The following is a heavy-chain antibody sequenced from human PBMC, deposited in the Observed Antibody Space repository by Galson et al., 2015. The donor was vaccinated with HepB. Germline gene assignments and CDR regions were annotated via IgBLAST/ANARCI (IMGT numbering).Heavy chain of an antibody. CDR2: IYYSGST. CDR3: ARDRNLNWFDP. D-gene: IGHD1-14*01. Sequence: SETLSLTCTVSGGSISSYYWSWIRQPPGKGLEWIGCIYYSGSTNYNPSLKSRVTISVDTSKNQFSLKLSSVTAADTAVYYCARDRNLNWFDPWGQGTLVTVSS. J-gene: IGHJ5*02. V-gene: IGHV4-59*01. CDR1: GGSISSYY.